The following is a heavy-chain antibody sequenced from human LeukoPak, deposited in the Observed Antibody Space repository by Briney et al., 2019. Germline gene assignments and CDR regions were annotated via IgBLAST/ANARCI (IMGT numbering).Heavy chain of an antibody. CDR1: GFTFSRYW. D-gene: IGHD3-10*01. CDR2: IKHDGSEK. Sequence: PGGALRLSCAASGFTFSRYWMSWVRQAPGKGLEWGANIKHDGSEKYYLDSVKGRFTISRDNAKNSLYLQINSLRAEDTSVYYCARLLVYGSGGEAFAYWGQGTLVTVSS. J-gene: IGHJ4*02. CDR3: ARLLVYGSGGEAFAY. V-gene: IGHV3-7*01.